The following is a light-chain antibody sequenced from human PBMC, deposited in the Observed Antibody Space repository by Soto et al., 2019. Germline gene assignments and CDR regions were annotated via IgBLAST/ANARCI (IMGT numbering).Light chain of an antibody. J-gene: IGLJ3*02. CDR3: AAWDDNLTGWV. CDR1: SSNIGRNT. V-gene: IGLV1-44*01. Sequence: QSVLTQAPSASGTPGQRVTMSCSGSSSNIGRNTVNWYQQFPGTAPKVLIYGHDQRPSGVPDRFSGSKSGSSASLAIIWLQSADEADYYCAAWDDNLTGWVFGGGTKVTVL. CDR2: GHD.